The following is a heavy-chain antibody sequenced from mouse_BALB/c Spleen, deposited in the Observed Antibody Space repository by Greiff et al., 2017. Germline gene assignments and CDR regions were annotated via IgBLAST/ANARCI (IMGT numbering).Heavy chain of an antibody. CDR1: GFTFTDYY. CDR3: SLTDY. CDR2: IRNKANGYTT. J-gene: IGHJ2*01. Sequence: EVQRVESGGGLVQPGGSLRLSCATSGFTFTDYYMSWVRQPPGKALEWLGFIRNKANGYTTEYSASVKGRFTISRDNSQSILYLQMNTLRAEDSATYYCSLTDYWGQGTTLTVSS. V-gene: IGHV7-3*02.